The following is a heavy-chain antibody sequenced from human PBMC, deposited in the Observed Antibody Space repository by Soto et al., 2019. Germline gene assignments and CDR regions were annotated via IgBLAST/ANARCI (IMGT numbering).Heavy chain of an antibody. J-gene: IGHJ6*02. D-gene: IGHD2-21*01. CDR2: INHSGST. CDR3: ARDSGDYYYYYGMDV. V-gene: IGHV4-34*01. CDR1: GGSFSGYY. Sequence: AXATLSLTCAVYGGSFSGYYWSWIRQPPGKGLEWIGEINHSGSTNYNPSLKSRVTISVDTSKNQFSLKLSSVTAADTAVYYCARDSGDYYYYYGMDVWGQGTTVTVSS.